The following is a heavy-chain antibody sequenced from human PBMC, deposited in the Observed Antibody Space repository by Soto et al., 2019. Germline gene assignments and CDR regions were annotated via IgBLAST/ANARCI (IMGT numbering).Heavy chain of an antibody. CDR2: ISSSSSYI. V-gene: IGHV3-21*01. D-gene: IGHD5-12*01. J-gene: IGHJ4*02. Sequence: TGGSLRLSCAASGFTFSSYSMNWVRQAPGKGLEWVSSISSSSSYIYYADSVKGRFTISRDNAKNSLYLQMNSLRAEDTAVYYCARAGDGYNPPDYWGQGTLVTVSS. CDR3: ARAGDGYNPPDY. CDR1: GFTFSSYS.